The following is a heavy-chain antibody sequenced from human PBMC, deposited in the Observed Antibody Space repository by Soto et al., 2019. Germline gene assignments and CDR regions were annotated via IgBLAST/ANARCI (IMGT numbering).Heavy chain of an antibody. J-gene: IGHJ6*02. D-gene: IGHD3-10*02. CDR1: GFTFSSYG. CDR3: ANDHYVSRAYYYSGMDV. V-gene: IGHV3-30*18. Sequence: QVQLVESGGGVVQPGRSLRLSCAASGFTFSSYGMHWVRQAPGKGLEWVAVISYDGSNKYYADSVKGRVTISRDNSKNTLDLQMNILRAEDTAVYYCANDHYVSRAYYYSGMDVWSQGTTVTVSS. CDR2: ISYDGSNK.